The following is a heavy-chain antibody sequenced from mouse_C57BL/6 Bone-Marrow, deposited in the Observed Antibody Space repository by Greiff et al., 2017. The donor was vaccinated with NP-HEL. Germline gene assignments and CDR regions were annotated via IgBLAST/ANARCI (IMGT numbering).Heavy chain of an antibody. J-gene: IGHJ2*01. Sequence: EVKLMESGAELVRPGASVKLSCTASGFNIKDDYMHWVKQRPEQGLEWIGWIDPENGDTEYASKFQGKATITADTSSNTAYLQLSSLTSEDTAVYYCTTHYGSSPYYFDYWGQGTTLTVSS. CDR2: IDPENGDT. CDR3: TTHYGSSPYYFDY. V-gene: IGHV14-4*01. D-gene: IGHD1-1*01. CDR1: GFNIKDDY.